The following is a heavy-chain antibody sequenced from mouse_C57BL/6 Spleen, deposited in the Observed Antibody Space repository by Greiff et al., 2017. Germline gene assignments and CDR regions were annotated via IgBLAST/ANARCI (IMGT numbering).Heavy chain of an antibody. D-gene: IGHD4-1*01. J-gene: IGHJ2*01. Sequence: EVQLVQPGAGLVKPGASLKLSCAASGYTFSSYAMSWVRQTPGKRLEWVANISDGGSYTYYPDNVKGRFTIARDNATNTLYLHRSHLKAEDTAMYYSGRERGDWDYWGQGTTLTVSA. CDR3: GRERGDWDY. CDR2: ISDGGSYT. CDR1: GYTFSSYA. V-gene: IGHV5-4*01.